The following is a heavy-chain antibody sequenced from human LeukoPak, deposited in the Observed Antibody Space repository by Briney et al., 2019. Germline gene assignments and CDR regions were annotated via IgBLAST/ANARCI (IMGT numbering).Heavy chain of an antibody. Sequence: PSETLSLTCTVSGGSISSYYWSWIRQPAGKGLEWIGRIYYSGRTYYNPSLKSRVTISVDTSKNQFSLKLTSVTAADTAVYYCARDRGEWYDSSGYQGWFDPWGQGTLVTVSS. CDR3: ARDRGEWYDSSGYQGWFDP. J-gene: IGHJ5*02. CDR2: IYYSGRT. V-gene: IGHV4-4*07. D-gene: IGHD3-22*01. CDR1: GGSISSYY.